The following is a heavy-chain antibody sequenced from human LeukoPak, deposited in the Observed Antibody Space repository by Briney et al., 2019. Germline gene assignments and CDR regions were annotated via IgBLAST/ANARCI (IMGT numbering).Heavy chain of an antibody. J-gene: IGHJ4*02. D-gene: IGHD1-26*01. CDR1: GFTFSSYA. CDR3: ARGSGGYYSFDY. Sequence: PGGSLRLSCAASGFTFSSYAMHWVRQASGKGLEWVAVISYDGSNKYYADSVKGRFTISRDNSKNTLYLQMNSLRAEDTAVYYCARGSGGYYSFDYWGQGTLVTVSS. V-gene: IGHV3-30-3*01. CDR2: ISYDGSNK.